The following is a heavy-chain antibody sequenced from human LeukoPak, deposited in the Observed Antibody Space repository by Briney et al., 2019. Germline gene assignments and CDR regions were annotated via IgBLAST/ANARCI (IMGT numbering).Heavy chain of an antibody. CDR3: ARGRYYYDSSGLYYFDY. J-gene: IGHJ4*02. Sequence: SGGSLRLSCAASGFTFDDYAMHWVRQAPGKGLEWVSGISWNSGSIGYADSVKGRFTISRDNAKNSLYLQMNSLRAEDTALYYCARGRYYYDSSGLYYFDYWGQGTLVTVSS. CDR2: ISWNSGSI. V-gene: IGHV3-9*01. CDR1: GFTFDDYA. D-gene: IGHD3-22*01.